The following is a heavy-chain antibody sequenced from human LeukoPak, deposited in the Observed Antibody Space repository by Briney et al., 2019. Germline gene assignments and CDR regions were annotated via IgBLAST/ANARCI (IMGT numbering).Heavy chain of an antibody. D-gene: IGHD3-22*01. CDR1: GYSISSGYY. V-gene: IGHV4-38-2*02. Sequence: PSETLSLTCTVSGYSISSGYYWGWIRQPPGKGLEWIGSIYHSGSTYYNPSLKSRVTISVDTSKNQFSLKLSSVTAADTAVYYCASGHYDSSGYVDDYWGQGTLVTVSS. CDR2: IYHSGST. CDR3: ASGHYDSSGYVDDY. J-gene: IGHJ4*02.